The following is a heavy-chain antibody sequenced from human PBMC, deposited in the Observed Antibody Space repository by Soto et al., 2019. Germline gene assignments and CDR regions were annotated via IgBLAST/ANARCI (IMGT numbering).Heavy chain of an antibody. J-gene: IGHJ4*02. V-gene: IGHV3-23*01. CDR3: AKYSSGWSSFDY. Sequence: GGSLRPSCAASGFTFSSYAMSWVRQAPGKGLEWVSAISGSGGSTYYADSVKGRFTISRDNSKNTLYLQMNSLRAEDTAVYYCAKYSSGWSSFDYWGQGTLVTVSS. D-gene: IGHD6-19*01. CDR2: ISGSGGST. CDR1: GFTFSSYA.